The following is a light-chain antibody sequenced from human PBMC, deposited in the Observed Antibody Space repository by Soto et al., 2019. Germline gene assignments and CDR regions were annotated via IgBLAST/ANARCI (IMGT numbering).Light chain of an antibody. CDR2: DAS. CDR3: QHRSNWPLT. CDR1: QSVYNY. V-gene: IGKV3-11*01. J-gene: IGKJ4*01. Sequence: EIVLTQSPATLSLSPGERATLSCRASQSVYNYLAWYQQKPGQAPRLLIYDASNRATGIPARFSGSGSGTDFTLTISSLKPEDFAVYYCQHRSNWPLTFGGGTKVDIK.